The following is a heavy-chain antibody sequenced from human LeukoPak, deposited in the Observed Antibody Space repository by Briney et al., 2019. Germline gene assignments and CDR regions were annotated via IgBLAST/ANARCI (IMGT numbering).Heavy chain of an antibody. CDR2: IYYSGST. J-gene: IGHJ3*02. V-gene: IGHV4-59*08. D-gene: IGHD1-1*01. Sequence: SETLSLTCTVSGGSISSYYWSWIRQPPGKGLEWIGYIYYSGSTNYNPSLKSRVTISVDTSKNQFSLKLSSVTAADTAVYYCARHDGRDAFDIWGQGTLVTVSS. CDR3: ARHDGRDAFDI. CDR1: GGSISSYY.